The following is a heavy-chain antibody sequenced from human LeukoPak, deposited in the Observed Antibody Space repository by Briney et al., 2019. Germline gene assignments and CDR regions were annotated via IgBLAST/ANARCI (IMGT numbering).Heavy chain of an antibody. CDR1: GYTFTGYY. CDR2: INPNSGGT. J-gene: IGHJ4*02. CDR3: AGGDSSGYYLVDY. V-gene: IGHV1-2*02. D-gene: IGHD3-22*01. Sequence: GASVKVSCKASGYTFTGYYMHWVRQAPGQGLEWMGWINPNSGGTNYAQKFQGRVTMTSDTSISTAYMELSRLTSDDTAVYYCAGGDSSGYYLVDYWGQGTLVSVSS.